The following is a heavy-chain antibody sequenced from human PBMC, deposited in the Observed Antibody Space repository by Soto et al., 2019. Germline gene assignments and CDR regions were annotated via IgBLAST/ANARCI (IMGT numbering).Heavy chain of an antibody. Sequence: SETLSLTCTVSGGSISSYYWSWIRQPPGKGLEWIGEIYHSGSTNYNPSLKSRVTISVDKSKNQFSLKLSSVTAADTAVYYCARVSGSYYYGMDVWGQGITVTVSS. CDR1: GGSISSYY. J-gene: IGHJ6*02. CDR2: IYHSGST. D-gene: IGHD1-26*01. V-gene: IGHV4-59*12. CDR3: ARVSGSYYYGMDV.